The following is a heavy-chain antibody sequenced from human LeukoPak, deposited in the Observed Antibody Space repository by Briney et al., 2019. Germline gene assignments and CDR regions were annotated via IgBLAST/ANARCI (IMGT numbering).Heavy chain of an antibody. CDR1: GYTFTSYG. J-gene: IGHJ4*02. V-gene: IGHV1-18*01. CDR3: VREGEPQTFAY. Sequence: ASVKVSCKASGYTFTSYGISWVRQAPGQGLEWMGWISTYNGDTNYAQKLQGRVTMTTDTSTSTAYMELRSLRSDDTAVYYCVREGEPQTFAYWGQGTRVTVSS. D-gene: IGHD3-16*01. CDR2: ISTYNGDT.